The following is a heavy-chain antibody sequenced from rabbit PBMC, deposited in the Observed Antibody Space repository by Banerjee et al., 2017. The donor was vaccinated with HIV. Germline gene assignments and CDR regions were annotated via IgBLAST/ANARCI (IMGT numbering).Heavy chain of an antibody. CDR1: GIDFSTYG. V-gene: IGHV1S47*01. CDR2: IYPDYGTT. CDR3: TREGGL. Sequence: QQQLVESGGGLVQPGGSLKLSCKASGIDFSTYGITWVRQAPGKGLEWIAYIYPDYGTTDYATWAKGRFTISLDNAQNTVFLQMTSLTAADTATYFCTREGGLWGPGTLVTVS. J-gene: IGHJ6*01.